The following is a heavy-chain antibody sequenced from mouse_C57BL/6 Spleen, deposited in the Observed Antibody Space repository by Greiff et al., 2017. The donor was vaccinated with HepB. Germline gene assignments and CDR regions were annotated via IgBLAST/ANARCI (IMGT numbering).Heavy chain of an antibody. CDR1: GYIFTSYW. CDR3: AREGAYYSNPRLMDY. J-gene: IGHJ4*01. Sequence: QVQLQQPGAELVRPGSSVKLSCKASGYIFTSYWMHWVKQRPIQGLEWIGNIDPSDSETHYNPKFKDKATLTVDKSSSTAYLQLSSLTSEDSAVYYCAREGAYYSNPRLMDYWGQGTSVTVSS. V-gene: IGHV1-52*01. CDR2: IDPSDSET. D-gene: IGHD2-5*01.